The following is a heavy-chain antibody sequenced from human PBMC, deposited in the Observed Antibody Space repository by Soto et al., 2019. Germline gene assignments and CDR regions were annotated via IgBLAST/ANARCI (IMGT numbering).Heavy chain of an antibody. CDR3: ARDNIVVVPDATPSWFDP. V-gene: IGHV1-69*04. J-gene: IGHJ5*02. D-gene: IGHD2-2*01. CDR1: GGTFSSYT. Sequence: SVKVSCKASGGTFSSYTISCLRHAPGQLLEWMLRIIPILFIANYAQKFQGRVTITAYKSTSTAYMELSSLRSEYTSVYYFARDNIVVVPDATPSWFDPWGQGTLVTVSS. CDR2: IIPILFIA.